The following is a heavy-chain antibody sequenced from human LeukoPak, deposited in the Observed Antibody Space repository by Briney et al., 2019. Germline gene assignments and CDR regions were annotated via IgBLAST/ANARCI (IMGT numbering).Heavy chain of an antibody. CDR1: GGSFSSYY. D-gene: IGHD4-17*01. V-gene: IGHV4-39*01. CDR2: IYYSGST. CDR3: ARHPFDYGDYPPGGYYFDY. J-gene: IGHJ4*02. Sequence: SETLSLTCAVYGGSFSSYYWGWIRQPPGKGLEWIGSIYYSGSTYYNPSLKSRVTISVDTSKNQFSLKLSSVTAADTAVYYCARHPFDYGDYPPGGYYFDYWGQGTLVTVSS.